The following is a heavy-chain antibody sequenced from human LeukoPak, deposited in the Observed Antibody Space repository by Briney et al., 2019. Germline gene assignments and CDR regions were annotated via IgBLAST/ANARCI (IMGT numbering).Heavy chain of an antibody. CDR2: IRQDGSEK. CDR1: GFTFSSYW. CDR3: ARDSDYGDYGY. J-gene: IGHJ4*02. V-gene: IGHV3-7*01. D-gene: IGHD4-17*01. Sequence: GGSLRLSCAASGFTFSSYWMSWVRQAPGKGLERVANIRQDGSEKYYVDSVKGRFTISRDNAKNSLYLQMNSLRAEDTAVYYCARDSDYGDYGYWGQGTLVTVSS.